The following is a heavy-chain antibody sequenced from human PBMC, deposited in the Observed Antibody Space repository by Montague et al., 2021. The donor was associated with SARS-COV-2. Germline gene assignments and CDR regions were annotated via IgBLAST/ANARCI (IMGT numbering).Heavy chain of an antibody. CDR3: ARDSPDYVWGSYGMDV. D-gene: IGHD3-16*01. CDR2: ISSSSSYI. CDR1: GFTFSSYS. J-gene: IGHJ6*02. Sequence: SLRLSCAASGFTFSSYSMNWVRQAPGKGLEWVSSISSSSSYIYYXDSVKGRFTISGDNAKNSLYLQMNSLRAEDTAVYYCARDSPDYVWGSYGMDVWGQGTTVTVSS. V-gene: IGHV3-21*01.